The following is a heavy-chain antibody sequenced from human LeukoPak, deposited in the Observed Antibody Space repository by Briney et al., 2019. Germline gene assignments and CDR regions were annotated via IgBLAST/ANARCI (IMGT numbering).Heavy chain of an antibody. CDR2: IYYSGST. D-gene: IGHD3-10*01. CDR1: GGSISSGGYY. Sequence: PSQTLSLTCTVSGGSISSGGYYWSWIRQHPGKGLEWIGYIYYSGSTYYNPSLKSRVTISVDTSKNQFSLKLSSVTAADTAVYYCARDSITMVRGVTDYFDYWGQGTLVTVSS. CDR3: ARDSITMVRGVTDYFDY. J-gene: IGHJ4*02. V-gene: IGHV4-31*03.